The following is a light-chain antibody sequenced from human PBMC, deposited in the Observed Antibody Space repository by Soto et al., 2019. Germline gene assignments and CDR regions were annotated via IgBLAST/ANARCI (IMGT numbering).Light chain of an antibody. J-gene: IGKJ1*01. CDR1: QSVSSN. Sequence: EIVMTQSPATLSVSPGERATLSCRASQSVSSNLAWYQQKPGQAPRLLIYGTSTRATGIPARFSGSGSGTEFTLTISSLQSEDFAVYYCQHYNNWAWTSGQGTKVEIK. V-gene: IGKV3-15*01. CDR2: GTS. CDR3: QHYNNWAWT.